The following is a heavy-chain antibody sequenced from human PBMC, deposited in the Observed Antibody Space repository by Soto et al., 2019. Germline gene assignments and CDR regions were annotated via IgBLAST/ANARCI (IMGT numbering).Heavy chain of an antibody. J-gene: IGHJ5*02. CDR3: ARAYWNYNEGWFDP. CDR2: IKQDGSEK. D-gene: IGHD1-7*01. V-gene: IGHV3-7*01. Sequence: PXGSLRLSCAASGFTFSSYWMSWVRQAPGKGLEWVANIKQDGSEKYYVDSVKGRFTISRDNAKNSLYLQMNSLRAEDTAVYYCARAYWNYNEGWFDPWGQGYLVTVSS. CDR1: GFTFSSYW.